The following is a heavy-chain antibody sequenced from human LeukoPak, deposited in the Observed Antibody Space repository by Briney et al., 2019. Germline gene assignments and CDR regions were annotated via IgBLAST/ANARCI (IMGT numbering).Heavy chain of an antibody. V-gene: IGHV3-64*02. CDR3: ASPAGGVVGALDY. CDR1: GFSFSSYA. D-gene: IGHD2-15*01. Sequence: HPGGSLRLPCAASGFSFSSYAMHWARQPPGKGLEYLSSILTNGIPTYYADSVKGRFTISRDNSKNTLYLQMGSLRADDMAVYDWASPAGGVVGALDYWGQGIVVSVSS. J-gene: IGHJ4*02. CDR2: ILTNGIPT.